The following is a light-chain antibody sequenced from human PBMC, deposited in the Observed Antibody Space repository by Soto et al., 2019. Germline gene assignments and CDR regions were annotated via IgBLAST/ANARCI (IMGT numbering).Light chain of an antibody. CDR3: QQYDRYSSACT. CDR1: QSFSNW. Sequence: DIQMTQSPSTLSASVGDRVTITCRASQSFSNWLAWYQQKPGKAPKVLIYKASSLESGVPSRFSGSGSGPEFNLTISSLQPDDFATYYCQQYDRYSSACTFGQGTKLEIK. CDR2: KAS. V-gene: IGKV1-5*03. J-gene: IGKJ2*02.